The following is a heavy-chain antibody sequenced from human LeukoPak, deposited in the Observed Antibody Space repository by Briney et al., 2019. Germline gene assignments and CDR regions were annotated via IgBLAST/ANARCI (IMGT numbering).Heavy chain of an antibody. J-gene: IGHJ6*02. CDR1: GFTFSNYA. V-gene: IGHV3-23*01. D-gene: IGHD2-15*01. Sequence: GGSLRLSCAASGFTFSNYAMSWVRQAPGKGLEWVSAISRSGDSTYYADSVKGRFTISKDNSKNTLNLQMNSLRAEDTAVYYCAKTVVAAGTNYYVGMDVWGQGTTVTVFS. CDR3: AKTVVAAGTNYYVGMDV. CDR2: ISRSGDST.